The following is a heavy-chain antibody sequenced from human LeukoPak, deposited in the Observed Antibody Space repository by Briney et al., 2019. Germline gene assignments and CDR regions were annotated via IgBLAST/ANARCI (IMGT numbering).Heavy chain of an antibody. J-gene: IGHJ6*03. Sequence: SETLSLTCTVSGYSISSGYYWGWIRQPPGKGLEWIGSIYTSGSTNYNPSLKSRVTMSVDTSKNQFSLKLSSVTAADTAVYYCARGSTYSSKWYSGYYYYMDVWGKGTTVTISS. CDR1: GYSISSGYY. CDR2: IYTSGST. CDR3: ARGSTYSSKWYSGYYYYMDV. V-gene: IGHV4-38-2*02. D-gene: IGHD6-13*01.